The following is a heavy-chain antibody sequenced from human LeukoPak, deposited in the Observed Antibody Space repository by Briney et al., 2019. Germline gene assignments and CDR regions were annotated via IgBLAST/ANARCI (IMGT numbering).Heavy chain of an antibody. CDR3: ARLLGAAGRQFDY. Sequence: PGESLKISCKGSGYSFTSYWIGWVRQMPGKGLEWMGITYPGDSDTRYSPSFQGQVTISADKSISTAYLQRSSLKASDTAMYYCARLLGAAGRQFDYWGQGTLVTVSS. D-gene: IGHD1-26*01. CDR2: TYPGDSDT. CDR1: GYSFTSYW. V-gene: IGHV5-51*01. J-gene: IGHJ4*02.